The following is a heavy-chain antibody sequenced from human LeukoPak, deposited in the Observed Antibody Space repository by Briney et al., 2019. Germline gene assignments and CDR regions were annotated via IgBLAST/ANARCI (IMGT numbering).Heavy chain of an antibody. V-gene: IGHV3-66*01. CDR2: IYSGGST. CDR3: ARDPHTMVRGDYEDV. D-gene: IGHD3-10*01. CDR1: GFTVSSNY. J-gene: IGHJ6*02. Sequence: GGSLRLSCAASGFTVSSNYVSWVRQAPGKGLEWVSVIYSGGSTYYADSVKGRFTISRDNSKNTLYLQMNSLRAEDTAVYYCARDPHTMVRGDYEDVWGQGTTVTVSS.